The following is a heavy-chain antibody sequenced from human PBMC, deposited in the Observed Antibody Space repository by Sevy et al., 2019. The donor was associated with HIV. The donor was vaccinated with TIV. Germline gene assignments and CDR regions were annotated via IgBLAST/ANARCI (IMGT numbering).Heavy chain of an antibody. Sequence: GGCLRLSCAASGFTVSSNYMSWVRQAPGKGLEWVSVVYSGGTTYYADSVKDRFTISRDNSKNTLYLQMNSLRAEDTHAYYCARAPSGRYYVFDYWGQGTLVTVSS. J-gene: IGHJ4*02. V-gene: IGHV3-66*01. CDR3: ARAPSGRYYVFDY. CDR2: VYSGGTT. CDR1: GFTVSSNY. D-gene: IGHD1-26*01.